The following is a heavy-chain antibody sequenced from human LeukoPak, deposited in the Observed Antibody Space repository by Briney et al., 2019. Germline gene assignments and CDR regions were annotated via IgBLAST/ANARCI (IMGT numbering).Heavy chain of an antibody. Sequence: GGSLRPSCAASGFTFSSYAMHWVRQAPGKGLEWVTVISYDGSNKYYADSVKGRFTISRDNSKNTLYLQMNSLRAEDTAVYYCARGDPFPEVVNYYDSSGNYGMDVWGQGTTVTVSS. V-gene: IGHV3-30-3*01. CDR1: GFTFSSYA. J-gene: IGHJ6*02. CDR3: ARGDPFPEVVNYYDSSGNYGMDV. D-gene: IGHD3-22*01. CDR2: ISYDGSNK.